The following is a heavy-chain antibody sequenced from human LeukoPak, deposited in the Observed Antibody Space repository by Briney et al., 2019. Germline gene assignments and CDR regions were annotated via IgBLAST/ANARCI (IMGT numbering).Heavy chain of an antibody. CDR1: GYTFTSYY. CDR2: INPSGGST. D-gene: IGHD3-3*01. CDR3: ARDVGDFWSGYYTSWFDP. V-gene: IGHV1-46*01. J-gene: IGHJ5*02. Sequence: ASVKVSCKASGYTFTSYYMHWVRQAPGQGLEWMGIINPSGGSTSYAQKFQGRVTMTRDTSTSTVYMELSSLRSEDTAVYYCARDVGDFWSGYYTSWFDPWGQGTLVTVSS.